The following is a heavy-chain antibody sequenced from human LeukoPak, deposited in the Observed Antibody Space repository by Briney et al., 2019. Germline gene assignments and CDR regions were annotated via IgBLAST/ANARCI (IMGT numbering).Heavy chain of an antibody. V-gene: IGHV4-59*01. D-gene: IGHD3-10*01. CDR2: IYYSGST. J-gene: IGHJ4*02. CDR1: GFTFSSYN. CDR3: ARDFPDGSGAAGADY. Sequence: GSLRLSCAASGFTFSSYNMNWVRQAPGKGLEWIGYIYYSGSTNYNPSLKSRVTISVDTSKNQFSLKLSSVTAADTAVYYCARDFPDGSGAAGADYWGQGTLVTVSS.